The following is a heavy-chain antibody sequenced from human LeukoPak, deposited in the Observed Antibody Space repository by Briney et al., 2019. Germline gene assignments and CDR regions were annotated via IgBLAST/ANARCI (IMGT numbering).Heavy chain of an antibody. D-gene: IGHD1-14*01. CDR1: GFTFSSYA. V-gene: IGHV3-23*01. J-gene: IGHJ4*02. CDR3: AKPPEGLWRFPRWGVLSY. CDR2: ISGSGGST. Sequence: PGGSLRLSCAASGFTFSSYAMSWVRQAPGKGLEWVSAISGSGGSTYYADSVKGRFTISRDNSKNTLYLQMNSLRAEDTAVYYCAKPPEGLWRFPRWGVLSYWGQGTLVTVSS.